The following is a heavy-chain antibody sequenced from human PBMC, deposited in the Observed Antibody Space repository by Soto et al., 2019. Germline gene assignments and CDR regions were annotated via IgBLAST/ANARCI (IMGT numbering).Heavy chain of an antibody. CDR2: THNSGST. Sequence: QVQLQESGPGLVKPSQTLSLTCTVSGGSMNSGDYYWSWIRQPPGKGLEWIGYTHNSGSTYYNPSLKSRVTMSVDTSKNQFSLKLSSVTAADTAVYYCARETRWATVATTNFDYWGQGTLVTVSS. V-gene: IGHV4-30-4*01. CDR1: GGSMNSGDYY. D-gene: IGHD5-12*01. CDR3: ARETRWATVATTNFDY. J-gene: IGHJ4*02.